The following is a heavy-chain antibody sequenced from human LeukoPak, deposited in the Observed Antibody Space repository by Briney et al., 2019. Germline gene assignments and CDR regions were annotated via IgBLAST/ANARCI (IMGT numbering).Heavy chain of an antibody. CDR3: ARDLTRITIFGVVRARDAFDI. J-gene: IGHJ3*02. V-gene: IGHV1-2*06. Sequence: GASVKVSCKASGYTFTGYYMHWVRQAPGQGLEWMGRINPNSGGTNYAQKFQGRVTMTRDTSISTAYMELSRLRSDDTAVYYCARDLTRITIFGVVRARDAFDIWGQGTMVTVFS. D-gene: IGHD3-3*01. CDR1: GYTFTGYY. CDR2: INPNSGGT.